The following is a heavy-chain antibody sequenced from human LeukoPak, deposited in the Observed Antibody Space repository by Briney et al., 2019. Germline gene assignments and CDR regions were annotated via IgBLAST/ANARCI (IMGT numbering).Heavy chain of an antibody. CDR3: AKDFVYSYGY. Sequence: GGSLRLSCAASGFTFSSNAMSWVRQAPGKGLEGVSAISGSGGSTYYADSVKGRFTISRDNSKNTLYLQVNSLRAEDTAVYYCAKDFVYSYGYWGQGTLVTVSS. V-gene: IGHV3-23*01. CDR2: ISGSGGST. J-gene: IGHJ4*02. D-gene: IGHD5-18*01. CDR1: GFTFSSNA.